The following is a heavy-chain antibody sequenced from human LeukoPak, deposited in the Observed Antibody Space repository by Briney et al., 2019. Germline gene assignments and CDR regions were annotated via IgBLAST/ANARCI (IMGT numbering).Heavy chain of an antibody. V-gene: IGHV3-9*03. J-gene: IGHJ5*02. D-gene: IGHD4-17*01. CDR1: GFTFDDYA. CDR2: ISWNSGSI. Sequence: PGGSLRLSCAASGFTFDDYAMHWVRQAPGKGLEWVSGISWNSGSIGYADSVKGRFTISRDNAKNSLYLQMNSLRAEDMALYYCAKVVYGDYDNWFDPWGQGTLVTVSS. CDR3: AKVVYGDYDNWFDP.